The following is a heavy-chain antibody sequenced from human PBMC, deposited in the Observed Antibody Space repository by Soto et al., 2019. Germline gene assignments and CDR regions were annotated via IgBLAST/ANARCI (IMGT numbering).Heavy chain of an antibody. CDR2: IIPVLGLT. V-gene: IGHV1-69*02. CDR1: GGTFSSQS. Sequence: QVQLVQSAAEVKKPGSSVKVSCEASGGTFSSQSINWVRQAPGQGLEWMGRIIPVLGLTNYAQKFQGRVTVNADQSTSTDYMELSGLRSEDTAVYYCATYGVNNAFDIWGQGTMVTVSS. J-gene: IGHJ3*02. CDR3: ATYGVNNAFDI. D-gene: IGHD4-17*01.